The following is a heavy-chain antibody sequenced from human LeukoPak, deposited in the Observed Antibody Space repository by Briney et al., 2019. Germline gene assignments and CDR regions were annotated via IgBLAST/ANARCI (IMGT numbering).Heavy chain of an antibody. D-gene: IGHD5-18*01. CDR2: ISYDGSNK. CDR1: GFTFRSYA. CDR3: ARENSYGSDNWFDP. V-gene: IGHV3-30-3*01. Sequence: GRSLRLSCAASGFTFRSYAMHWVRQAPGKGLEWVAIISYDGSNKYYADSVKGRFTISRDNSKNMLYLQMNSLRAEDTAVYYCARENSYGSDNWFDPWGQGTLVTVSS. J-gene: IGHJ5*02.